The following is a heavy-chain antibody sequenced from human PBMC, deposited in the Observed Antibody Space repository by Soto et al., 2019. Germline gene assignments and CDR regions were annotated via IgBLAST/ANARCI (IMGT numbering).Heavy chain of an antibody. Sequence: GGSLRLSCAASGFTFSSYAMHWVRQAPGKGLEWVAVISYDGSNKYYADSVKGRFTISRDNSKNTLYLQMNSLRAEDTAVYYCARDVSSSWSPYSSGWGGDYWGQGTLVTVSS. V-gene: IGHV3-30-3*01. CDR3: ARDVSSSWSPYSSGWGGDY. CDR2: ISYDGSNK. J-gene: IGHJ4*02. D-gene: IGHD6-19*01. CDR1: GFTFSSYA.